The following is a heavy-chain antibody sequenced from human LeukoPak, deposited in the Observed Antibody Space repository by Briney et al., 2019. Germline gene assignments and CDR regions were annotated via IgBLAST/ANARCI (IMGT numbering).Heavy chain of an antibody. Sequence: SETPSLTCTVSGGSISSYFWSWVRQPPGKGLEWIGYIYYSGSTKYNPSLKSRVTMSLDTSKNQFSLKLTSVTAADTAVYYCARHGGVVRGQGSDAFDIWGQGTMVTVSS. D-gene: IGHD3-10*01. V-gene: IGHV4-59*08. CDR2: IYYSGST. CDR3: ARHGGVVRGQGSDAFDI. J-gene: IGHJ3*02. CDR1: GGSISSYF.